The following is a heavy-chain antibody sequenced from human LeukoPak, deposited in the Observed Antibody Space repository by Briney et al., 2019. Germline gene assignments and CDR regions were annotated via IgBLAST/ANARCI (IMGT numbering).Heavy chain of an antibody. D-gene: IGHD6-13*01. CDR1: GFTFDDYA. CDR3: AKVGEQQLADY. Sequence: PGRSLRLSCAASGFTFDDYAMHWVRQAPGKGLEWVAVISYDGSSKYYADSVKGRFTISRDNSKNTLYLQMNSLRGEDTAVYYCAKVGEQQLADYWGQGTLVTVSS. CDR2: ISYDGSSK. V-gene: IGHV3-30*18. J-gene: IGHJ4*02.